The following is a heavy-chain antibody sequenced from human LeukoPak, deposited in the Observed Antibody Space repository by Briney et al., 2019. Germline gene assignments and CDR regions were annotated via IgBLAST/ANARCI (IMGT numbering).Heavy chain of an antibody. D-gene: IGHD3-9*01. CDR2: ISYDGSNK. CDR3: AKELAYYDILTGYSPFDY. CDR1: GFTFSSYA. V-gene: IGHV3-30*07. J-gene: IGHJ4*02. Sequence: GGSLRLSCAASGFTFSSYAMHWVRQAPGKGLEWVAVISYDGSNKYYADSVKGRFTISRDNSKNTLYLQMNSLRAEDTAVYYCAKELAYYDILTGYSPFDYWGQGTLVTVSS.